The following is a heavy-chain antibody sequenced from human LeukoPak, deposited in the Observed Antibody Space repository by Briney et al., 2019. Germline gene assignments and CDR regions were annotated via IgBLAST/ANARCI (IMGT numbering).Heavy chain of an antibody. J-gene: IGHJ4*02. D-gene: IGHD3-10*01. CDR2: ISSSGSTI. CDR1: GFTFSSYE. Sequence: GRSLRLSCAASGFTFSSYEMNWVRQAPGKGLEWVSYISSSGSTIYYADSVKGRFTISRDNAKNSLYLQMNSLRAEDTAVYYCARDCTVRGVIITWGFDYWGQGTLVTVSS. CDR3: ARDCTVRGVIITWGFDY. V-gene: IGHV3-48*03.